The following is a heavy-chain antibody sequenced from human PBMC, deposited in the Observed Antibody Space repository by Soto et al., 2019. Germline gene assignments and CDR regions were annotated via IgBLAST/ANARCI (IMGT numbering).Heavy chain of an antibody. CDR3: ARSRGSSSYYYGMDA. V-gene: IGHV1-2*04. CDR2: INPNSGGT. Sequence: ASVSVSCTTSGYAFTGGYMHWVRQAHGQGLEWMGWINPNSGGTNYAQKFQGWVTMTRDTSISTAYMELSRLRSDDTAVYYCARSRGSSSYYYGMDAWGQGTTVTVSS. J-gene: IGHJ6*02. D-gene: IGHD6-6*01. CDR1: GYAFTGGY.